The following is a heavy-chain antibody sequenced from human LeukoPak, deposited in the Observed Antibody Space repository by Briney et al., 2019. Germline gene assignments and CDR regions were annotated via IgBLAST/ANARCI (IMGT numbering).Heavy chain of an antibody. D-gene: IGHD3-10*01. CDR1: GGSISSYY. Sequence: KPSETLSLTCTVSGGSISSYYWSWIRQPPGKGLVWIGYIYYSGSTNYNPSLKSRVTISVDTSKNPFSLKLSSVTAADTAVYYCARNYGSGKGFDPWGQGTLVTVSS. V-gene: IGHV4-59*08. CDR3: ARNYGSGKGFDP. J-gene: IGHJ5*02. CDR2: IYYSGST.